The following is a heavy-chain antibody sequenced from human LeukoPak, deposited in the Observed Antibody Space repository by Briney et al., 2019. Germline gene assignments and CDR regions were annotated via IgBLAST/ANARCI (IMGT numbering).Heavy chain of an antibody. V-gene: IGHV4-59*01. CDR1: GGSISSYH. Sequence: SETLSLTCTVSGGSISSYHWSWIRQPPGKGLEWIGYISYSGNTNYNPSLRSRVTISVDPSKNQFSLKLSSVTAAGTAVYYCARDRYEDWYFDLWGRGALVTVSS. J-gene: IGHJ2*01. CDR3: ARDRYEDWYFDL. D-gene: IGHD1-14*01. CDR2: ISYSGNT.